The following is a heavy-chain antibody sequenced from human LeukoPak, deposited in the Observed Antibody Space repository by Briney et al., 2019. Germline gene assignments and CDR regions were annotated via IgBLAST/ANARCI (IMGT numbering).Heavy chain of an antibody. V-gene: IGHV4-31*11. J-gene: IGHJ5*02. Sequence: SQTLSLTCAVSGGSISSGNYYWSWIRQHPGKGLEWIGYIHHSGSTYYNPSLKSRVIISVDTSKNQFSLKLNSVTAADTAVYYCASYGSGSYRFDPWGQGTLVTVSS. CDR1: GGSISSGNYY. CDR3: ASYGSGSYRFDP. CDR2: IHHSGST. D-gene: IGHD3-10*01.